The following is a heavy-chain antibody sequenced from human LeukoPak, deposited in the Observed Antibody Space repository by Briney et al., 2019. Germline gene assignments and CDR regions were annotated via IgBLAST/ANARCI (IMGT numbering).Heavy chain of an antibody. V-gene: IGHV3-53*01. D-gene: IGHD3-10*01. CDR2: TYKVVAT. J-gene: IGHJ4*02. CDR3: ARGYGSGSYYF. CDR1: LVTSISYA. Sequence: PLGALRLSSAPSLVTSISYAMSAVPQAPREGVGWVSITYKVVATDHTDSVKGRVSISRDNSNNTLYLQMNSLRDDDTAVYYCARGYGSGSYYFWGQRTLVTVSS.